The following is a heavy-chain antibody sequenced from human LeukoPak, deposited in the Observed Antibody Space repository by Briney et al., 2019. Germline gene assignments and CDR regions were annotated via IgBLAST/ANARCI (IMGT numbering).Heavy chain of an antibody. Sequence: GGSLRLSCAASGFTFSSYWMSWVRQAPGKGLEGVANIKQDGSEKYYVDSVKGRFTISRDNAKNSLYLQMNSLRAEGTAVYYCARVPGSSSWYLLYYYYYYMDVWGKGTTVTVSS. CDR3: ARVPGSSSWYLLYYYYYYMDV. D-gene: IGHD6-13*01. CDR2: IKQDGSEK. V-gene: IGHV3-7*01. CDR1: GFTFSSYW. J-gene: IGHJ6*03.